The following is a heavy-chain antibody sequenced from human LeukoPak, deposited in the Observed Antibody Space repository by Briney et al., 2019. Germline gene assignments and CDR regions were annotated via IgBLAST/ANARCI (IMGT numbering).Heavy chain of an antibody. CDR3: AKMYGTGTVTPGY. CDR2: IRYDGSNK. CDR1: GFTFSSYG. V-gene: IGHV3-30*02. J-gene: IGHJ4*02. Sequence: GGSLRLSCAASGFTFSSYGMSWVRQAPGKGLEWVAFIRYDGSNKYYADSVKGRFTISRDNSKNTLYLQMNSLRAEDTAVYYCAKMYGTGTVTPGYWGQGTLVTVSS. D-gene: IGHD4-11*01.